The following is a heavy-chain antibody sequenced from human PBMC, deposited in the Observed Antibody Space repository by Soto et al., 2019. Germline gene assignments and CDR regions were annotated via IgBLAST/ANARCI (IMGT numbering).Heavy chain of an antibody. CDR3: AKDRQLVLFYFDY. CDR2: ISYDGSNK. Sequence: VQLVESGGGVVQPGRSLRLSCAASGFTFSSYGMHWVRQAPGKGLEWVAVISYDGSNKYYADSVKGRFTISRDNSKNTLYLQMNSLRAEDTAVYYCAKDRQLVLFYFDYWGQGTLVTVSS. CDR1: GFTFSSYG. V-gene: IGHV3-30*18. J-gene: IGHJ4*02. D-gene: IGHD6-13*01.